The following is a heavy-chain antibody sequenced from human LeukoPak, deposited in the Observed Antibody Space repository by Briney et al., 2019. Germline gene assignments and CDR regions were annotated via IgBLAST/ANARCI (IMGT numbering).Heavy chain of an antibody. CDR2: ISGSGGST. Sequence: PGGSLRLSCAASGFPFSDYYMNWVRQAPGKGLEWVSAISGSGGSTYYADSVKGRFTISRDNSKNTLYLQMNSLRAEDTAVYYCASLITMIVVVMDYWGQGTLVTVSS. J-gene: IGHJ4*02. D-gene: IGHD3-22*01. CDR1: GFPFSDYY. V-gene: IGHV3-23*01. CDR3: ASLITMIVVVMDY.